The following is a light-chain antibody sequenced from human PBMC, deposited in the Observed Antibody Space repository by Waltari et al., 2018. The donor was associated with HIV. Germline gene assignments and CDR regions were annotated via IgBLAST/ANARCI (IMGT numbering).Light chain of an antibody. CDR2: WAS. V-gene: IGKV4-1*01. CDR1: KSVLFNSDNKNY. CDR3: QQYYDIPYT. J-gene: IGKJ2*01. Sequence: DIVMTQSPDSLAVSLGERATINCKSSKSVLFNSDNKNYLSWYQQKPGQSPKLLIYWASNRESGVPDRFSGSGYGTDFTLTISSLQAEDVAVYYCQQYYDIPYTFGQGTRLQIK.